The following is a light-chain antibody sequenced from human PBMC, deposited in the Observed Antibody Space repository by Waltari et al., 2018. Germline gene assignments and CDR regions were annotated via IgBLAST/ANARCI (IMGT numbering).Light chain of an antibody. CDR2: GAS. V-gene: IGKV3-20*01. CDR3: QQYGSSPPGT. J-gene: IGKJ4*01. Sequence: EIVLTQSPGTLSLSPGERATLSGRASQSVSSSYLAWYQQKPGQAPRLLIYGASSRATGIPDRFSGSGSGTDFTLTISRLEPEDFAVYYCQQYGSSPPGTFGGGTKVEIK. CDR1: QSVSSSY.